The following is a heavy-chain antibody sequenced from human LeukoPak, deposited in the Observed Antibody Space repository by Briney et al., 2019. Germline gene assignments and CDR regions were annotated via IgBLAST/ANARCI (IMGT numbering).Heavy chain of an antibody. D-gene: IGHD4-23*01. CDR2: IYYSGST. J-gene: IGHJ3*02. V-gene: IGHV4-31*03. Sequence: SQTLSLTCTVSGGSISSGGYYWSWIRQHPGKGLEWIGYIYYSGSTYYNPSLKSRVTMSVDTSKNQFSLKLSSVTAADTAVYYCATQVSDLSVGAFDIWGQGTMVTVSS. CDR3: ATQVSDLSVGAFDI. CDR1: GGSISSGGYY.